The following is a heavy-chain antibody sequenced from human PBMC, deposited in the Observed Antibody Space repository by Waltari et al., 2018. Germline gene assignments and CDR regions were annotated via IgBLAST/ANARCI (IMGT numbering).Heavy chain of an antibody. CDR3: ARVGASAAGPYDY. CDR2: IDSGAGT. CDR1: GLPVTINY. J-gene: IGHJ4*02. Sequence: EVQLVESGGGLVHLGGSLSLSCAASGLPVTINYMSWVRQAPGKGLEWVSFIDSGAGTKYADSVKGRFTVSRDTSKNTVYLQMNSLRVEDTAVYFCARVGASAAGPYDYWGQGTLVTVSS. D-gene: IGHD3-16*01. V-gene: IGHV3-66*01.